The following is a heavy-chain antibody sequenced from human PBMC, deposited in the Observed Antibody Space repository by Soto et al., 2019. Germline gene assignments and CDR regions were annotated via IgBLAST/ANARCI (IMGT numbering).Heavy chain of an antibody. V-gene: IGHV3-23*01. D-gene: IGHD2-2*01. CDR2: ISGSGGST. CDR1: GFTFSSYA. Sequence: EVQLLESGGGLVQPGGSLRLSCAASGFTFSSYAMSWVRQAPGKGLEWVSAISGSGGSTYYADSVKGRFTISRDNSKNTLYLQMNSLRAEDTAVYYCAKDCSSTSCTSGAFDIWGQGTMVTVSS. J-gene: IGHJ3*02. CDR3: AKDCSSTSCTSGAFDI.